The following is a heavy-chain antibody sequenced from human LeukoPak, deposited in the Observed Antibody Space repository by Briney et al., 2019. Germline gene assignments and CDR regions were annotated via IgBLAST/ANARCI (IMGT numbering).Heavy chain of an antibody. CDR2: ISRNSTYI. V-gene: IGHV3-21*01. J-gene: IGHJ4*02. CDR3: ARDEGYYFDS. Sequence: PGGSLRLSCVASGFTFSDYIMNWVRQAPGKGREWVASISRNSTYIHYADSVKGRFTISRDNARNSLFLQMNSLRAEDTAIYYCARDEGYYFDSGGQGTQVTVS. CDR1: GFTFSDYI.